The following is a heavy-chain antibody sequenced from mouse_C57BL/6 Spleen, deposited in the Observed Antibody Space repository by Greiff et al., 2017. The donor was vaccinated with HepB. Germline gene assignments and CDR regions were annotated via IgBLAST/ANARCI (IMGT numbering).Heavy chain of an antibody. Sequence: VQLQQSGPELVKPGASVKISCKASGYTFTDYYMNWVKQSHGKSLEWIGDINPNNGGTSYNQKFKGKATLTVDKSSSTAYMELRSLTSEDSAVYYCARSHYGSSLYWYFDVWGTGTTVTVSS. D-gene: IGHD1-1*01. CDR1: GYTFTDYY. CDR3: ARSHYGSSLYWYFDV. CDR2: INPNNGGT. V-gene: IGHV1-26*01. J-gene: IGHJ1*03.